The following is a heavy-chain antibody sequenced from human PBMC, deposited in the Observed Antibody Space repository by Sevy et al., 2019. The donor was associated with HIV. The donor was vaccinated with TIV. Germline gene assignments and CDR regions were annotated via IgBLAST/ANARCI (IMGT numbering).Heavy chain of an antibody. CDR2: ISGSGDTT. J-gene: IGHJ6*02. V-gene: IGHV3-23*01. D-gene: IGHD2-15*01. CDR3: AKDIRVALVVPSPGYGMDV. Sequence: GGSLRLSCAASGFNFINYGMSWVRQAPGKGLEWVSVISGSGDTTNYADSVKGRFVISRDESKNTMYQQLNSLRAEDTAVYYWAKDIRVALVVPSPGYGMDVWGHGTSVTVSS. CDR1: GFNFINYG.